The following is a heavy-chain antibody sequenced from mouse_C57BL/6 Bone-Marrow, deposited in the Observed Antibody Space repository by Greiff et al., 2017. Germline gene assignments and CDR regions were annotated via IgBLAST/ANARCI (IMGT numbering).Heavy chain of an antibody. CDR1: GYTFTSYW. CDR2: IDPSDSYT. CDR3: ARRRNYRNSYAMDY. V-gene: IGHV1-59*01. Sequence: QVQLQQPGAELVRPGTSVKLSCKASGYTFTSYWMHWVKQRPGQGLEWIGVIDPSDSYTNYNQKFKGKATLTVDTSSSTAYMQLSSLTSEDSAVYYCARRRNYRNSYAMDYWGQGTSVTVSS. D-gene: IGHD2-5*01. J-gene: IGHJ4*01.